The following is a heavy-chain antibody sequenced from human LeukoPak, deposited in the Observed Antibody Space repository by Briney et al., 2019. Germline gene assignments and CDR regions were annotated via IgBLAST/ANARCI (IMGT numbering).Heavy chain of an antibody. CDR1: GFIFGDYA. V-gene: IGHV3-49*03. J-gene: IGHJ6*03. Sequence: GGSLRLSCKVSGFIFGDYAMSWFRQAPGKGLEWVGFIRSKAYGGTTEYAASVKGRFTISRDDSKSIAYLQMNSLKTEDTAVYYCTRNFLDSSGYYYLLYYYYMDVWGKGTTVTVSS. D-gene: IGHD3-22*01. CDR3: TRNFLDSSGYYYLLYYYYMDV. CDR2: IRSKAYGGTT.